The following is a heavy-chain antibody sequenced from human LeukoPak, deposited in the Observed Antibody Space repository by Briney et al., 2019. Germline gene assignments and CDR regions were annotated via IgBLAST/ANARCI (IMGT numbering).Heavy chain of an antibody. Sequence: GESLKISCKGSGYSFTSYWITWVRQMPGIGLEWMGRIDPSDSYTNYSPSFQGHVTISADKSISTAYLQWSSLKASDTAIYYCARHENIFSTLDMWGQGTMVTVSS. CDR1: GYSFTSYW. D-gene: IGHD3/OR15-3a*01. CDR2: IDPSDSYT. J-gene: IGHJ3*02. CDR3: ARHENIFSTLDM. V-gene: IGHV5-10-1*01.